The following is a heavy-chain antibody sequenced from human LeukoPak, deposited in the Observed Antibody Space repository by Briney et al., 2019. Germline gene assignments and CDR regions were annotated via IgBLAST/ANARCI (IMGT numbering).Heavy chain of an antibody. V-gene: IGHV3-48*03. J-gene: IGHJ4*02. Sequence: PGGSLRLSCAASGFTFSSYEMNWVRQAPGKGLEWVSYISCSGSTIYYADSVKGRFTISRDNAKNSLYLQMNSLTAEDTAFYYCARGKGPSYWGQGTLVTVSS. CDR3: ARGKGPSY. CDR1: GFTFSSYE. CDR2: ISCSGSTI.